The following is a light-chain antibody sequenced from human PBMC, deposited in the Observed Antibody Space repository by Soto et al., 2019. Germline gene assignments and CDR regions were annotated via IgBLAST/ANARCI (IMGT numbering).Light chain of an antibody. V-gene: IGKV1-39*01. J-gene: IGKJ1*01. CDR1: QSIASY. CDR2: AAS. CDR3: LQDYNYPRT. Sequence: DIQMTQSPSSLSASVGDRLTITCRASQSIASYLNWYQQKPGEAPKLLIYAASSLQSGVPSRFSGSGSGTDFTLTISTLQPEDFATYYCLQDYNYPRTFGQGTKVDIK.